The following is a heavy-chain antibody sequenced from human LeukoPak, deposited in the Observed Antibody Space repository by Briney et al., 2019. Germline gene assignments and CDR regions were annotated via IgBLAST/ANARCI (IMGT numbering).Heavy chain of an antibody. CDR1: GFTFSSYA. Sequence: GGSLRLSCAASGFTFSSYAMSWVRQAPGKGLEWVSAFSGSGGSTYYADSVKGRFTISRDNSKNTLYLQMNSLRAEDTAVYYCAKDLEEAVAGTWDYWGQGTLVTVSS. D-gene: IGHD6-19*01. CDR3: AKDLEEAVAGTWDY. CDR2: FSGSGGST. V-gene: IGHV3-23*01. J-gene: IGHJ4*02.